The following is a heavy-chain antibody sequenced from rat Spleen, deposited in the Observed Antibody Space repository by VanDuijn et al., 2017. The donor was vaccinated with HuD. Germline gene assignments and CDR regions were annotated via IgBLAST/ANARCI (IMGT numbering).Heavy chain of an antibody. CDR1: GFSLTDYS. D-gene: IGHD1-2*01. J-gene: IGHJ2*01. Sequence: VQLKESGPGLVQPSQTLSLTCTVSGFSLTDYSVHWVRQPPGKGLEWMGVMGSGGSTAYNSALKSRLSISRDTSKSQVFLKINSLQTEDTAIYYCTSLYYSSLDYWGQGVVVTVSS. CDR2: MGSGGST. CDR3: TSLYYSSLDY. V-gene: IGHV2S63*01.